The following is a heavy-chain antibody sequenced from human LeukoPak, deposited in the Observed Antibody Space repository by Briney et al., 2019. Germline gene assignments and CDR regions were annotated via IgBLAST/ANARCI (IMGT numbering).Heavy chain of an antibody. D-gene: IGHD5-18*01. CDR1: GGSISSSSYY. V-gene: IGHV4-39*01. Sequence: PSETLSLTCTVSGGSISSSSYYWGWIRQPPGKGLEWIGSIYYSGSTYYNPSLKSRVTISVDTSKNQFSLKLSSVTAADTAVYYCARQGTQLWLYYWGQGTLVTVSS. CDR2: IYYSGST. J-gene: IGHJ4*02. CDR3: ARQGTQLWLYY.